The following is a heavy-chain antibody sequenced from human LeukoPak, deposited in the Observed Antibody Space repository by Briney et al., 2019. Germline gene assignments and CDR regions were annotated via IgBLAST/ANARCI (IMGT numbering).Heavy chain of an antibody. CDR3: AKDPRASSAYYYDRLGY. J-gene: IGHJ4*02. Sequence: PGGSLRLSCAASGITFTKYAMSWVRQAPGKGLEWVSSISISGGSTYYADSVKGRFTISRDNSKSTLNLQMNSLRVEDTAVYYCAKDPRASSAYYYDRLGYWGQGTLVTVSS. CDR1: GITFTKYA. CDR2: ISISGGST. D-gene: IGHD3-22*01. V-gene: IGHV3-23*01.